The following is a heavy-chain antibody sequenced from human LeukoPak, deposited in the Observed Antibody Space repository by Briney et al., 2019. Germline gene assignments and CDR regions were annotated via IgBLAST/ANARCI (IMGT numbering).Heavy chain of an antibody. D-gene: IGHD3-10*01. V-gene: IGHV4-39*07. CDR3: ARDYYGSGRSGYYYYMDV. CDR1: GGSISSSSYY. CDR2: IYYSGST. Sequence: SETLSLTCTVSGGSISSSSYYWGWIRQPPGTGLEWVGSIYYSGSTYYNPSLKSRVTISVDTSKNQFSLKLSSVTAADTAVYYCARDYYGSGRSGYYYYMDVWGKGTTVTISS. J-gene: IGHJ6*03.